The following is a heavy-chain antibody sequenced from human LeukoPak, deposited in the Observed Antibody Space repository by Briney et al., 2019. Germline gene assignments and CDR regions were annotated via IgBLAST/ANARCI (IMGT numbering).Heavy chain of an antibody. V-gene: IGHV3-33*08. CDR1: GFTFSRHG. J-gene: IGHJ4*02. Sequence: GGSLRLSCSPSGFTFSRHGMHWVHQAPGKGLEWVALIWYDGSNKYYTDSVKRRLTISRDNSKNTLYLQMNSLRAEGTAVYYCAREGPRGNSQFDYWGQGTLVTVSS. CDR2: IWYDGSNK. D-gene: IGHD2/OR15-2a*01. CDR3: AREGPRGNSQFDY.